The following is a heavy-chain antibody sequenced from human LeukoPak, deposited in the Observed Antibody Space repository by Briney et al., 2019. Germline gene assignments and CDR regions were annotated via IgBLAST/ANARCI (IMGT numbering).Heavy chain of an antibody. CDR2: INPNSGGT. D-gene: IGHD3-10*01. CDR1: GYTFTGYY. CDR3: GRGAYGSGSYYSNWFDP. V-gene: IGHV1-2*06. Sequence: ASVKVSXKASGYTFTGYYMHWVQQAPGQGLEWIGRINPNSGGTNYAQKFQGRVTMTRDTSISTAYMELSRLRSDDTAVYYCGRGAYGSGSYYSNWFDPWGQGTLVTVSS. J-gene: IGHJ5*02.